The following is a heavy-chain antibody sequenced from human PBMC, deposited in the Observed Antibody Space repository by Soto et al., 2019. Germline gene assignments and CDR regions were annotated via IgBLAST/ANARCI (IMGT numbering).Heavy chain of an antibody. J-gene: IGHJ4*02. D-gene: IGHD1-7*01. CDR3: ARGVGPGTSFVY. V-gene: IGHV1-2*02. CDR1: GYTFTGYY. Sequence: ASVKVSCKASGYTFTGYYIHWVRRAPGQGPEWMGWINPTSGVTKYAHKFQGRVTLTRDTSISTAYMDLSSLRSDDTAAYYCARGVGPGTSFVYWGQGTLVTVSS. CDR2: INPTSGVT.